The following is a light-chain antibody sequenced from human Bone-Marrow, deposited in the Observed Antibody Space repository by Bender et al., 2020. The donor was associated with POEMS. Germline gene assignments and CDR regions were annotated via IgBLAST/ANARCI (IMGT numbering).Light chain of an antibody. V-gene: IGLV1-44*01. CDR2: SSH. Sequence: QPVLTQPPSASGTPGQRVTISCSGGSSNIGAHAVNWYQHLPGTAPKLLIYSSHRRPSEVPDRFSGPRSGTSASLAISGLQSEDEADYYCAVWDDSLNGWVFGGGTKLTVL. CDR1: SSNIGAHA. CDR3: AVWDDSLNGWV. J-gene: IGLJ3*02.